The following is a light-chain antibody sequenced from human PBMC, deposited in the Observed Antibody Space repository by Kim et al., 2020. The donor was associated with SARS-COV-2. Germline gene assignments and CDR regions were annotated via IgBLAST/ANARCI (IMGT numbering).Light chain of an antibody. CDR2: AAS. CDR1: QGISSY. Sequence: ASVGDRVTITCRESQGISSYLAWDQQMPGKVPKLLIYAASTLQSGVPSRFSGSGSGTDFTLAISSLQPEDVATYYCQEYNSAPFTFGPGTKVDIK. J-gene: IGKJ3*01. V-gene: IGKV1-27*01. CDR3: QEYNSAPFT.